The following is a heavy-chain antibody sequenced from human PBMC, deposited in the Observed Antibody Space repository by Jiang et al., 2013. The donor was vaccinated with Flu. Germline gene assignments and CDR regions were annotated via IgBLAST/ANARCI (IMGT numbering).Heavy chain of an antibody. CDR3: ERTQVDTAMVLSGPDAFDY. V-gene: IGHV4-59*12. J-gene: IGHJ4*02. CDR2: VFHSGNT. CDR1: GGSISSYY. Sequence: LLKPSETLSLTCSVSGGSISSYYWSWIRQPPGKGLEWIGYVFHSGNTNYNPSLKSRVTISVDTSKNQFSLKLSSVTAADTAVYYCERTQVDTAMVLSGPDAFDYWGQGTLVTVSS. D-gene: IGHD5-18*01.